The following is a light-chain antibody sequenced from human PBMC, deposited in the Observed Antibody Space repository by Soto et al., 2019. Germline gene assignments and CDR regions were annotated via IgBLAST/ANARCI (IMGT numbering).Light chain of an antibody. V-gene: IGKV1-27*01. J-gene: IGKJ1*01. CDR1: QAISSC. Sequence: DIQMTQSPSSLSSSVGVRVTITSRASQAISSCLAWYQQKPRKVSKLQIYAASTLQSGVPSRFSGSGTGTEFPLTITRLQPEDVGTYYCQKYYRAPESFGQGTKGEIK. CDR3: QKYYRAPES. CDR2: AAS.